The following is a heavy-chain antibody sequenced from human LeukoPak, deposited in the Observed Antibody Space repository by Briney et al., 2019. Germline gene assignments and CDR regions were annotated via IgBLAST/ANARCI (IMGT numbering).Heavy chain of an antibody. J-gene: IGHJ4*02. CDR1: GFTFSSYG. Sequence: GGSLRLSCAASGFTFSSYGMHWVRQAPGKGLEWVAVIWYDGSNKYYADSVKGRFTISRDNSKNTLYLQMNSLRAEDTAVYYCAREGGVVVAAIGFDYWGQGTLVTVSS. D-gene: IGHD2-15*01. CDR3: AREGGVVVAAIGFDY. V-gene: IGHV3-33*08. CDR2: IWYDGSNK.